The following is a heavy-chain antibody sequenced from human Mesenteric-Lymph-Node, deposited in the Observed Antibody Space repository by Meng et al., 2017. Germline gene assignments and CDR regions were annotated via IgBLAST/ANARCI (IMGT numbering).Heavy chain of an antibody. CDR3: ARILLYCSGGSCYSSSAFDI. Sequence: KVSCKGSGYSFTSYWIGWVRQMPGKGLEWMGIIYPGDSDTRYSPSFQGQVTISADKSISTAYLQWSSLKASDTAMYYCARILLYCSGGSCYSSSAFDIWGQGTMVTVSS. V-gene: IGHV5-51*01. D-gene: IGHD2-15*01. J-gene: IGHJ3*02. CDR1: GYSFTSYW. CDR2: IYPGDSDT.